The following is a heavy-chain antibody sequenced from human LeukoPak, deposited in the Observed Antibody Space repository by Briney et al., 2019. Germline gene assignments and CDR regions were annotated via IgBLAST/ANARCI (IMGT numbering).Heavy chain of an antibody. V-gene: IGHV3-23*01. CDR2: ISTTGDRT. Sequence: GSLRLSCAASGFTFSSYAMIWVRQAPGKGLESISSISTTGDRTYYADSVKGRFAISRDNSKNTLYLQMNSLRAEDTAVYYCAKILERELQYYYYGMDVWGQGTSVTVSS. CDR3: AKILERELQYYYYGMDV. CDR1: GFTFSSYA. D-gene: IGHD5-24*01. J-gene: IGHJ6*02.